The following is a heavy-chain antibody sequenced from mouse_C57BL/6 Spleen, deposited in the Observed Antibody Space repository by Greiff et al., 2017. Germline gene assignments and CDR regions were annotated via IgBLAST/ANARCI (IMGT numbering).Heavy chain of an antibody. CDR1: GFTFSSYA. CDR3: TRDRYSNPLVFAY. J-gene: IGHJ3*01. V-gene: IGHV5-9-1*02. Sequence: EVKVVESGEGLVKPGGSLQLSCAASGFTFSSYAMSWVRQTPEKRLEWVAYISSGGDYIYYADTVKGRFTISRDNARNTLYLQMSSLKSEDTAMYYCTRDRYSNPLVFAYWGQGTLVTVSA. CDR2: ISSGGDYI. D-gene: IGHD2-5*01.